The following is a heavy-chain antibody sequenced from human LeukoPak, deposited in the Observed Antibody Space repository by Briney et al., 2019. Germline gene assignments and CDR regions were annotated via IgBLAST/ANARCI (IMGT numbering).Heavy chain of an antibody. CDR1: GFTFSSYW. CDR3: ARESDGYNFDY. CDR2: INSDGSST. D-gene: IGHD5-24*01. V-gene: IGHV3-74*01. J-gene: IGHJ4*02. Sequence: GGSLRLSCAASGFTFSSYWMHWVRQAPGKGLVWVSRINSDGSSTSYADSVKGRFTISRDNAKNSPYLQMNSLRAEDTAVYYCARESDGYNFDYWGQGTLVTVSS.